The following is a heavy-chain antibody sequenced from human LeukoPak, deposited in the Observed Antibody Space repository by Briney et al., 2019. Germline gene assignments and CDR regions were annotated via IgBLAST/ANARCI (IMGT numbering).Heavy chain of an antibody. CDR2: INPNSGGT. J-gene: IGHJ4*02. Sequence: ASVKVSCKASGYTFTGYYMHWVRQAPGQGLEWMGWINPNSGGTNYAQKFQGRVTMTRDTSISTAYMELSRLRSDDTAVYYCARRGISSSIPPYYYFDYWGQGTLVTVSS. D-gene: IGHD3-16*01. CDR1: GYTFTGYY. CDR3: ARRGISSSIPPYYYFDY. V-gene: IGHV1-2*02.